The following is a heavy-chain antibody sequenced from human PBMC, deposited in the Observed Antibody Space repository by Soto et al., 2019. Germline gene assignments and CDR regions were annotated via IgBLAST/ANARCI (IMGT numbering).Heavy chain of an antibody. V-gene: IGHV4-34*01. J-gene: IGHJ3*02. Sequence: PSETLSLTCAVFGGSLSGYWWSWIRRPPGKGLEWIGEIDASGGTNYNPSLKSRVTISEDTSKNQFSLKLTSVIAADTAVYFCARAGFSGPYDAFDIWGRGTMVTVSS. CDR1: GGSLSGYW. CDR3: ARAGFSGPYDAFDI. CDR2: IDASGGT. D-gene: IGHD1-26*01.